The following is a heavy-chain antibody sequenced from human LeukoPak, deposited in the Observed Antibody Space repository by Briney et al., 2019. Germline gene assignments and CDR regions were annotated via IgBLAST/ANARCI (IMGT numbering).Heavy chain of an antibody. CDR1: GGTFSSYA. J-gene: IGHJ5*02. V-gene: IGHV1-69*04. D-gene: IGHD1-26*01. CDR2: IIPILGIA. Sequence: GASVKVSCKASGGTFSSYAISWVRQAPGQGLEWMGRIIPILGIANYAQKFQGRVTITADKSTSTAYMELSSLRSEDTAVYYCARDSSGSYLLYNWFDPWGQGTLVTVSS. CDR3: ARDSSGSYLLYNWFDP.